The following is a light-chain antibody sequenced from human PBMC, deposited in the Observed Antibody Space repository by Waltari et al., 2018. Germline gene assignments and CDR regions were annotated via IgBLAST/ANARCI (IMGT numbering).Light chain of an antibody. CDR3: CSYAGLGTYV. J-gene: IGLJ1*01. V-gene: IGLV2-23*02. CDR1: TSDVGNYDI. Sequence: QSALTQPASVSGTPGQSITISCTGTTSDVGNYDIVAWYQHHPGKAPKLLICEVIKRPSGVSSRFSGSKSGSMASLTISGLQPDDEADYYCCSYAGLGTYVFGSGTKVTVL. CDR2: EVI.